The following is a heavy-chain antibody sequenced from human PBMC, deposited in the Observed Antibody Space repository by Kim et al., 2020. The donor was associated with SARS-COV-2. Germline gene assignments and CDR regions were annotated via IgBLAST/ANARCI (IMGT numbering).Heavy chain of an antibody. D-gene: IGHD5-18*01. Sequence: GGSLRLSCAASGFTFSDYWMTWVRQAPGKGLEWVASIKYDGREKYYVDSVKGRFTISRDSAKNSLFVQMTSLRAEDTAVYYCARDLGGGYSFGPNYWGQGTLVTVSS. V-gene: IGHV3-7*01. J-gene: IGHJ4*02. CDR1: GFTFSDYW. CDR2: IKYDGREK. CDR3: ARDLGGGYSFGPNY.